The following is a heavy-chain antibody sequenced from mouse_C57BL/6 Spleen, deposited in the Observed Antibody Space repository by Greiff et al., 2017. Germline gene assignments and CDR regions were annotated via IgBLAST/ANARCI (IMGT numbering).Heavy chain of an antibody. CDR2: IDPSDSYT. V-gene: IGHV1-69*01. D-gene: IGHD1-3*01. CDR1: GYTFTSYW. Sequence: QVQLKQPGAELVMPGASVKLSCKASGYTFTSYWMHWVKQRPGQGLEWIGEIDPSDSYTNYNQKFKGKSTLTVDKSSSTAYMQPSSLTSEDSAVYYCARLIPDDYWGQGTTLTVSS. J-gene: IGHJ2*01. CDR3: ARLIPDDY.